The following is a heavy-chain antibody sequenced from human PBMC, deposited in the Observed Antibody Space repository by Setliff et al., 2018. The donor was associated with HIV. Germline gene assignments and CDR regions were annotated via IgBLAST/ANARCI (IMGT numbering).Heavy chain of an antibody. Sequence: ASVKVSCKASSYTFTRYGISWVRQAPGQGLEWMGWISGYNGNTKYAQSFQGRVVMTTETSTSTAYMEMRSLRSDDTAVYYCARVPFRSAWFSGGHDAFDIWGQGTMVTVS. J-gene: IGHJ3*02. CDR3: ARVPFRSAWFSGGHDAFDI. D-gene: IGHD6-19*01. V-gene: IGHV1-18*01. CDR2: ISGYNGNT. CDR1: SYTFTRYG.